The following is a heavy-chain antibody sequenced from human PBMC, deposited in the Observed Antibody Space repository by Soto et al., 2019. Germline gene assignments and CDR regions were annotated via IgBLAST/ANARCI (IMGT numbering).Heavy chain of an antibody. CDR1: GYTFTGYY. V-gene: IGHV1-2*02. D-gene: IGHD3-22*01. Sequence: ASVKVSCKAAGYTFTGYYMHWVRQAPGQGLEWMGWINPNSGGTNYAQKFQGRVTMTRDTSISTAYVELSRLRSDDTAVYYCARALDSSGYYRFDHWGQGTLVTVSS. CDR3: ARALDSSGYYRFDH. CDR2: INPNSGGT. J-gene: IGHJ5*02.